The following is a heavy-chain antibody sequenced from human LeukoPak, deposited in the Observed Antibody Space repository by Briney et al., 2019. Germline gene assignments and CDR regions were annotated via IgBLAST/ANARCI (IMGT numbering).Heavy chain of an antibody. CDR1: GFTFSSYW. CDR3: ARVNYYFDY. CDR2: IKQDGSEK. Sequence: GGSLRLPCAASGFTFSSYWMSWVRQAPRKGLEWVANIKQDGSEKYYVDSVKGRFTISRNDAKNSLYLQMNSLRAEDTAVYYCARVNYYFDYWGQGTLVTVSS. J-gene: IGHJ4*02. V-gene: IGHV3-7*01.